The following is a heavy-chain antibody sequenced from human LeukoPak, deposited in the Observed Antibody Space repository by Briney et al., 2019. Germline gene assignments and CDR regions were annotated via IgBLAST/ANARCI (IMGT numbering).Heavy chain of an antibody. J-gene: IGHJ6*04. V-gene: IGHV4-59*01. CDR2: IYYSGST. CDR3: ARASLGGRRPLYYYGMDV. Sequence: SETLSLTCTVSGGSISSYYWSWIRQPPGKGLEWIGYIYYSGSTNYNPSLKSRVTISVDTSKNQFSLKLSSVTAADTAVYYCARASLGGRRPLYYYGMDVWGKGTTVTVSS. D-gene: IGHD2-15*01. CDR1: GGSISSYY.